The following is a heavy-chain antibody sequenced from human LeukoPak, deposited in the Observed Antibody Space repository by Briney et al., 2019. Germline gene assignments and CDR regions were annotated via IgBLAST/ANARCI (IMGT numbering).Heavy chain of an antibody. J-gene: IGHJ5*02. Sequence: GASVKVSCKASGYTFTSYYMHWVRQAPGQGLEWMGRINPNSGGTNYAQTFQGRVTMTRDTSISTAYMELSRLRSDDTAVYYCARVPPGEQWLVRGNWFDPWGQGTLVTVSS. CDR1: GYTFTSYY. D-gene: IGHD6-19*01. CDR2: INPNSGGT. CDR3: ARVPPGEQWLVRGNWFDP. V-gene: IGHV1-2*06.